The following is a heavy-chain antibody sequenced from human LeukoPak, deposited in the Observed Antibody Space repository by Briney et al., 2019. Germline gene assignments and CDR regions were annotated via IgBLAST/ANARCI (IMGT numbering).Heavy chain of an antibody. CDR2: ISGSGGST. V-gene: IGHV3-23*01. D-gene: IGHD2-15*01. J-gene: IGHJ4*02. CDR1: GFTFSNYA. Sequence: PGRSLRLSCAASGFTFSNYAMSWVRQAPGKGLEWVSAISGSGGSTFYADSVKGRFTISRDNSKNTLYLQMNGLRAEDTAVYYCAASHMGLGYCSGGSCYSMGYWGQGTLVTVSS. CDR3: AASHMGLGYCSGGSCYSMGY.